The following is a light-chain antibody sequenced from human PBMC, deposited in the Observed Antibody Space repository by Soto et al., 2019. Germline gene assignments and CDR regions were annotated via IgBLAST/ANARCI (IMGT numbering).Light chain of an antibody. J-gene: IGKJ3*01. CDR2: AAS. V-gene: IGKV1-27*01. Sequence: DIQMTQSTSSLSAYVGDRVTVTCRENQDIMRSGAWYQQKSGRPPKLLIFAASSLHSGVPSRFSGSGFGTHFHLTIDGLQTEDFATYHCHNSMRPPFKFGPGPKV. CDR3: HNSMRPPFK. CDR1: QDIMRS.